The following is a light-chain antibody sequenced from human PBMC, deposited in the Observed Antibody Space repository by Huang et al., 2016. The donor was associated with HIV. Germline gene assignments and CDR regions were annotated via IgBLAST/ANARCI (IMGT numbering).Light chain of an antibody. CDR1: QGISSW. CDR2: AAS. Sequence: DIHMTQSPSSVSAFVGDRVTISCRASQGISSWLAWYQQKPGKAPNLLIYAASSLQSGVQSRFSGSGSGTAFTLTINSLQPEDFATYYCQQSNSFLWTFGQGTKVEIK. CDR3: QQSNSFLWT. J-gene: IGKJ1*01. V-gene: IGKV1-12*01.